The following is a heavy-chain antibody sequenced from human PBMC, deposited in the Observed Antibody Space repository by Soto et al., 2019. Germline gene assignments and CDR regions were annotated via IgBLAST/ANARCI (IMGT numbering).Heavy chain of an antibody. D-gene: IGHD6-13*01. J-gene: IGHJ2*01. Sequence: QVHLVQSGAEVKKPGASVKLSCKASGYTFTSNYLYWVRQAPGQGLEWMGMINPSDSSTTYARKFQGRVTMSRDKATSTIYMEVTRLRSEDTAVYYCVRGSSNWLWYFDLWGRGTLITVSS. CDR2: INPSDSST. CDR1: GYTFTSNY. CDR3: VRGSSNWLWYFDL. V-gene: IGHV1-46*03.